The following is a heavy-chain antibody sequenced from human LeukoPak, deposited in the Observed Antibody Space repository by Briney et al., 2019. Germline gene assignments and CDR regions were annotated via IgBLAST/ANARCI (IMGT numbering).Heavy chain of an antibody. CDR2: ISSSSSYI. CDR3: ATSPAVRGVTPNAFDI. CDR1: GFTFSSYS. Sequence: NPGGSLRLSCAASGFTFSSYSMNWVRQAPGEGLEWVSSISSSSSYIYYADSVKGRFTISRDNAKNSLYLQMNSLRAEDTAVYYCATSPAVRGVTPNAFDIWGQGTMVTVSS. D-gene: IGHD3-10*01. V-gene: IGHV3-21*01. J-gene: IGHJ3*02.